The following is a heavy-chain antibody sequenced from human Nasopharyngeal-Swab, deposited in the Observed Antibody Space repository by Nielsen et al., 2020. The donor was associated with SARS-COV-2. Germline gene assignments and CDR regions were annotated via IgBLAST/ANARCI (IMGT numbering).Heavy chain of an antibody. CDR2: ISSSSSYI. Sequence: GGSLRLSCAASGFTFSSYSMNWVRQAPGKGLEWVSSISSSSSYIYYADSVKGRFTISRDNAKNSLYLQMNSLRAEDTAVYYCARGSYYYDSIGYYDYWGRGTLVTVSS. D-gene: IGHD3-22*01. CDR1: GFTFSSYS. V-gene: IGHV3-21*01. J-gene: IGHJ4*02. CDR3: ARGSYYYDSIGYYDY.